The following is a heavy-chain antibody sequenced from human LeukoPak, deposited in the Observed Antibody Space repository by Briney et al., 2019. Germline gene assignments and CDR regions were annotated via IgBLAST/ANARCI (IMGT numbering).Heavy chain of an antibody. CDR3: ARQHGGTAAFDI. J-gene: IGHJ3*02. Sequence: AETLSLTCTVSGGSISSHYWSWIRQPPGKGLEWIAYIYYSGSTNYNPSLKSRVTISVDTSKNQFSLKLSSVTAADTAVYYCARQHGGTAAFDIWGQGTMVTVSS. CDR2: IYYSGST. D-gene: IGHD1-14*01. V-gene: IGHV4-59*08. CDR1: GGSISSHY.